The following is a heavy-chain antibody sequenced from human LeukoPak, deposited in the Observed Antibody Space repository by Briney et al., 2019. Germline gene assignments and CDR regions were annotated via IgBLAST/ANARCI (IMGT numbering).Heavy chain of an antibody. Sequence: GGSLRLSCAASGFTFDDYGMSWVRQAPGKGLEWVSIINWNGDNTGYADSVRGRFTISRDNAKNTLYLQMNSLRAEDTAVYYCARDLPDSYGPEGNWYFDLWGRGTLVTVSS. CDR2: INWNGDNT. CDR1: GFTFDDYG. V-gene: IGHV3-20*04. J-gene: IGHJ2*01. D-gene: IGHD5-18*01. CDR3: ARDLPDSYGPEGNWYFDL.